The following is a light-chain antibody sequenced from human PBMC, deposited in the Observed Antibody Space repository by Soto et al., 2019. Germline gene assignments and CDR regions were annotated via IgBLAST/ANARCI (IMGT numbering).Light chain of an antibody. CDR2: DAS. Sequence: EIVLTHSPATLSLSPGERATLSCRASQSVSSYLAWYQQKPGQAPRLLIHDASDWSTGIPARFSGSGSGTDFTLTISSREPEDFAVYYCQQRSNSPQTFGQGTKVEIK. J-gene: IGKJ1*01. CDR1: QSVSSY. CDR3: QQRSNSPQT. V-gene: IGKV3-11*01.